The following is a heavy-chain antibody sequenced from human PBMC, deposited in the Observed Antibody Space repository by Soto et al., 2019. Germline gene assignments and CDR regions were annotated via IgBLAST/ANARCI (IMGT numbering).Heavy chain of an antibody. Sequence: QVQLVQSGAEVKKPGASVKVSCKASGYTFTGYDVNWVRQATGQGLEWVGWMNPNTGVAGFAQKFHGRVTLAGHTSIPTAYMELSSLRSEDTAVYYCVRGLRRGYSVYWGQGTLVTVSS. CDR2: MNPNTGVA. J-gene: IGHJ4*02. D-gene: IGHD2-2*03. CDR3: VRGLRRGYSVY. CDR1: GYTFTGYD. V-gene: IGHV1-8*01.